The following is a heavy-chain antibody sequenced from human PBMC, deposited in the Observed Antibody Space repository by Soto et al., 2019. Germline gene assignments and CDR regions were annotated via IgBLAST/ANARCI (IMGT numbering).Heavy chain of an antibody. CDR2: ISYDGSNK. D-gene: IGHD3-16*01. V-gene: IGHV3-30*18. J-gene: IGHJ6*02. Sequence: GGSLRLSCAASGFTFSSYAMHWVRQAPGKGLEWMAVISYDGSNKYYADSVKGRFTISRDNSKNTLYLQMNSLRAEDTAVYYCAKTTGPLWAPLDVWGQGTTVTVSS. CDR1: GFTFSSYA. CDR3: AKTTGPLWAPLDV.